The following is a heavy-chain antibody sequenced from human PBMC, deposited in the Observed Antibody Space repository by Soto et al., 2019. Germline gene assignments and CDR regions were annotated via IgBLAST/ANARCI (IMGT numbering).Heavy chain of an antibody. D-gene: IGHD3-3*01. Sequence: KPSETLSLTCTVSGGSVSSGSYYWSWIRQPPGKGLEWIGYIYYSGSTNYNPSLKSRVTISVDTSKNQFSLKLSSVTAADTAVYYCARAEYYDFWSGYYSAYYFDYWGQGTLVTVSS. J-gene: IGHJ4*02. CDR1: GGSVSSGSYY. V-gene: IGHV4-61*01. CDR2: IYYSGST. CDR3: ARAEYYDFWSGYYSAYYFDY.